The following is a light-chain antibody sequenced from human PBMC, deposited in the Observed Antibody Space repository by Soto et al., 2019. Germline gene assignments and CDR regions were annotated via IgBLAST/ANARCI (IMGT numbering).Light chain of an antibody. J-gene: IGLJ1*01. CDR1: SSNIGSNP. V-gene: IGLV1-44*01. CDR2: SNN. Sequence: QSVVTQPPSASGTPGQRVTISCSGSSSNIGSNPVTWYQQLPGTAPKLLIFSNNQRPSGVTDRFSGSKSGTSASLAISGLQSEDEADYFCAAWDDSVNGRGYVFGSGTKVTVL. CDR3: AAWDDSVNGRGYV.